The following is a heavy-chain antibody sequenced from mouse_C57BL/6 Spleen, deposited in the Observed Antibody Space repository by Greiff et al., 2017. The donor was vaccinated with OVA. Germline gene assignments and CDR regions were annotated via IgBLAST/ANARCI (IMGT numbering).Heavy chain of an antibody. Sequence: VQLQESGAELVKPGASVKISCKASGYAFSSYWMNWVKQRPGKGLEWIGQIYPGDGDTNYNGKFKGKATLTADKSSSTAYMQLSSLTSEDSAVYFCARRDSSGYFAYWGQGTLVTVSA. J-gene: IGHJ3*01. V-gene: IGHV1-80*01. CDR2: IYPGDGDT. CDR3: ARRDSSGYFAY. CDR1: GYAFSSYW. D-gene: IGHD3-2*02.